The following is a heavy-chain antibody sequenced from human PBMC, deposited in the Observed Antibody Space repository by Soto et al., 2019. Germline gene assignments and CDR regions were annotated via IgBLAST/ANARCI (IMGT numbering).Heavy chain of an antibody. V-gene: IGHV4-30-4*01. Sequence: SETLSLTCTVSGGSISSGDYYWSWIRQPPGKGLEWIGYIYYSGSTYYNPSLKSRVTISVDTSKNQFSLKLSSVTAADTAVYYCARDLIISSWPPNFDYWGQGTLVTVS. CDR1: GGSISSGDYY. D-gene: IGHD6-13*01. CDR2: IYYSGST. CDR3: ARDLIISSWPPNFDY. J-gene: IGHJ4*02.